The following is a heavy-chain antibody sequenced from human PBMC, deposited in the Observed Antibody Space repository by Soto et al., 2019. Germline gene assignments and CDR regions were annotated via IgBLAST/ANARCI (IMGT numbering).Heavy chain of an antibody. CDR3: ARGRYGDY. CDR2: ISAHNGNT. Sequence: QVHLVQSGAEVKKPGASVKVSCKGSGYAFTTYGITWVRQAPGQGLEWMGWISAHNGNTNYAQKLQGRVTVTRARSESTAYMELRSLRSDDTAVYYCARGRYGDYWGQGALVTVSS. V-gene: IGHV1-18*01. CDR1: GYAFTTYG. J-gene: IGHJ4*02. D-gene: IGHD1-1*01.